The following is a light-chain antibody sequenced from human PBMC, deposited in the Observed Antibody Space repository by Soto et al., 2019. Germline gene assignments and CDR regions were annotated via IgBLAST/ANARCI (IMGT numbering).Light chain of an antibody. CDR2: AAS. CDR3: QQRET. V-gene: IGKV1-39*01. CDR1: QRINKW. J-gene: IGKJ1*01. Sequence: DIKMTQSPSTLSASIGDRVTITCRASQRINKWLAWHQQKPGKAPKLLIYAASSLQSGVPSRFSGSGSGTDFTLTISSLQPEDFATYYCQQRETFGQGTKVDIK.